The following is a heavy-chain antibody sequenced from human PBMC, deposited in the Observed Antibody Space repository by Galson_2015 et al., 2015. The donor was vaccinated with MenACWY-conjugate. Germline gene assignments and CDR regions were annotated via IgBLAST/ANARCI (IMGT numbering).Heavy chain of an antibody. Sequence: SLRLSCAASGFTFSSYAMSWVRQAPGKGLEWVSAISGSGGSTYYADSVKGRFTISRDNSKNTLYLQMNSLRAEDTAVYYCAKDRWFGEFFRGDWFDPWGQGTLVTVSS. CDR2: ISGSGGST. J-gene: IGHJ5*02. CDR3: AKDRWFGEFFRGDWFDP. V-gene: IGHV3-23*01. CDR1: GFTFSSYA. D-gene: IGHD3-10*01.